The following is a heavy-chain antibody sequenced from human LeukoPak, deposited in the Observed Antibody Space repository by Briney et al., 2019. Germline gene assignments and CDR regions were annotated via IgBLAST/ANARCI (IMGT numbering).Heavy chain of an antibody. J-gene: IGHJ4*02. D-gene: IGHD3-10*01. CDR1: GYTFISYG. Sequence: GASVKVSCKASGYTFISYGFTWVRQAPGQGLEWMGWITTYNGDTDYAQKLQGRVTMTADTSTSTAYMELRSLRSDDTAVYYCAIVLPYFGYWGQGTLLTVSS. V-gene: IGHV1-18*01. CDR3: AIVLPYFGY. CDR2: ITTYNGDT.